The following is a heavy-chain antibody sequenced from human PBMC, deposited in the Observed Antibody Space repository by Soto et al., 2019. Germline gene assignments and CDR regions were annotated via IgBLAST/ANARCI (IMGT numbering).Heavy chain of an antibody. CDR1: GYKFSSYW. V-gene: IGHV5-51*01. Sequence: PGESLKISCKGSGYKFSSYWIGWVRQMPGKGLEWMGIIYPGDSDTTYSPSFQGQVTISVDKSISTAYLQWSSLKASDTAIYFCARHLSISTGIYPPDYWGQGTLVTVSS. CDR2: IYPGDSDT. J-gene: IGHJ4*02. CDR3: ARHLSISTGIYPPDY. D-gene: IGHD1-1*01.